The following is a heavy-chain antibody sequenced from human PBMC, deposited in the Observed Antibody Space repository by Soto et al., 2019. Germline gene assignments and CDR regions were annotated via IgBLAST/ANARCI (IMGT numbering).Heavy chain of an antibody. V-gene: IGHV1-69*06. CDR1: GGTVGSYA. CDR2: IIPIFGTA. J-gene: IGHJ3*02. CDR3: ARGGGRWLRGGPDAFDI. Sequence: ASVKVSCKASGGTVGSYAISWVRQAPGQGLEWMGGIIPIFGTANYAQKFQGRVTITADKSTSTAYMELSSLRSEDTAVYYCARGGGRWLRGGPDAFDIRGQGTMVTVSS. D-gene: IGHD5-12*01.